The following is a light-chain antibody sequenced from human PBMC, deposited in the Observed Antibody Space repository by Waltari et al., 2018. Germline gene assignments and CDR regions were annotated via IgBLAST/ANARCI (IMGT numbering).Light chain of an antibody. J-gene: IGLJ2*01. CDR2: GSI. CDR3: QSYDSSLSCSV. CDR1: RSNLRAGYA. V-gene: IGLV1-40*01. Sequence: QSGLTQPPSVSGAPGQRVTISCTGRRSNLRAGYAVHWYQLLPGTAPNLLIYGSINRPSGVPGRFSGSKSGTSASLAITGLQAEDGADYYCQSYDSSLSCSVFGGGTKLTVL.